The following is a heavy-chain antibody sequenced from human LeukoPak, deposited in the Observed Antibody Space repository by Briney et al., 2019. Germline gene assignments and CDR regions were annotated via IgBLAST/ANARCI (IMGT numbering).Heavy chain of an antibody. CDR1: GFTFSTYA. CDR2: ISGRGGST. Sequence: GGSLRLSCAASGFTFSTYAMSWVRQAPGKGLEWVSGISGRGGSTFYADSVMGRFTVSRDNSKNTLYLQMNSLRAEDTAVYYCAREDSGYDSFDYWGQGTLVTVSS. J-gene: IGHJ4*02. CDR3: AREDSGYDSFDY. D-gene: IGHD5-12*01. V-gene: IGHV3-23*01.